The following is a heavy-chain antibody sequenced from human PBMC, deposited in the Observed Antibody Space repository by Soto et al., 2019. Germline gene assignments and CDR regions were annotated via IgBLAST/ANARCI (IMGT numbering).Heavy chain of an antibody. D-gene: IGHD3-9*01. Sequence: GGSLRLSCAASGFTVSSNYMSWVRQAPGKGLEWVSVIYSGGSTYYADSVKGRFTISRDNSKNTLYLQMNSLRAEDTAVYYCARGRADYDILTGYSYYYYYGMDVWGQGTTVTVSS. CDR1: GFTVSSNY. CDR3: ARGRADYDILTGYSYYYYYGMDV. V-gene: IGHV3-53*01. CDR2: IYSGGST. J-gene: IGHJ6*02.